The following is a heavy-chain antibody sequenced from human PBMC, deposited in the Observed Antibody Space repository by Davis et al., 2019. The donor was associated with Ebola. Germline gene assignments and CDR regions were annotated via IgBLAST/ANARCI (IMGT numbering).Heavy chain of an antibody. J-gene: IGHJ4*02. D-gene: IGHD3-10*01. CDR1: GFTFCSYW. Sequence: GESLKISCAASGFTFCSYWMHWVRQAPGQGLEWVSYISSGGSSIYYADSVKGRFTISRDNAKNSLYLQMNSLRDEDTAVYYCARAGETYYYGSGSYGYWGQGTLVTVSS. V-gene: IGHV3-48*02. CDR2: ISSGGSSI. CDR3: ARAGETYYYGSGSYGY.